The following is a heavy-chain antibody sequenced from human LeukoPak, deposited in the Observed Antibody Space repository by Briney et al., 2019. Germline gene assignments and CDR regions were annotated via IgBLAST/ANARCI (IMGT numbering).Heavy chain of an antibody. CDR3: ARGYCSSTSCLTPFDY. J-gene: IGHJ4*02. D-gene: IGHD2-2*01. CDR2: INSDGCST. CDR1: GFTFSSYW. Sequence: GGSLRLSCAASGFTFSSYWMHWVRQAPGKGLVWVSRINSDGCSTSYADSVKGRFTISRDNAKNTLYLQMNSLRAEDTAVYYCARGYCSSTSCLTPFDYWGQGTLVTVSS. V-gene: IGHV3-74*01.